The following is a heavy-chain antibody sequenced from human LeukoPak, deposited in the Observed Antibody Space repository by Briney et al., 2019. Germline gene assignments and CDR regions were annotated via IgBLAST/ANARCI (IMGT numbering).Heavy chain of an antibody. Sequence: PGGSLRLSCAASGFTVSSTYMSWVRQAPGKGLEWVSVIYSGGSTYYADSVKGRITISRDNSKNTLYLQMNSLRAEDTAVYYCARDRLYSSPSEDYWGQGTLVTVSS. CDR2: IYSGGST. D-gene: IGHD6-6*01. J-gene: IGHJ4*02. V-gene: IGHV3-53*01. CDR3: ARDRLYSSPSEDY. CDR1: GFTVSSTY.